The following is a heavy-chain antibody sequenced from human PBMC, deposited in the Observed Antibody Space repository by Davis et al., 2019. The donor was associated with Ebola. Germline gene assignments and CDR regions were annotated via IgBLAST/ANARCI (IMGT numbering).Heavy chain of an antibody. D-gene: IGHD2-2*01. CDR1: GFTFSDYY. CDR2: ISSSGSTI. V-gene: IGHV3-11*01. CDR3: ARSDCSSTSCYTDGSVYYYGMDV. J-gene: IGHJ6*02. Sequence: PGGSLRLSCAASGFTFSDYYMSWIRQAPGKGLEWVSYISSSGSTIYYADSVKGRFTISRDNAKNSLYLQMNSLRAEDTAVYYCARSDCSSTSCYTDGSVYYYGMDVWGQGTTVTVSS.